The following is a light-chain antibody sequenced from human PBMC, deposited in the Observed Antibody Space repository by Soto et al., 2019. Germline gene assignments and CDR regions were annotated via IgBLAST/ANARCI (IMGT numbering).Light chain of an antibody. Sequence: DIQMTQSPSTLSASVGDRVTITCRASQSISSWLAWYQQKPGKAPKLLIYDASSLESGVPSRFSGSGSGTEFTLTISSLQPDDFATYYCQQYNSYPGTVGQGTKVEIK. CDR3: QQYNSYPGT. J-gene: IGKJ1*01. CDR1: QSISSW. CDR2: DAS. V-gene: IGKV1-5*01.